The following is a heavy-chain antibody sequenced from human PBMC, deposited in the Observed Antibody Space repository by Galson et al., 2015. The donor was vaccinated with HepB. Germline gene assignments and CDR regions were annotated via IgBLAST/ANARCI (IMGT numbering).Heavy chain of an antibody. CDR3: AKDRAVKGVVELVTPDY. CDR1: GFPFSSYG. D-gene: IGHD3-9*01. CDR2: ISYDGSNK. J-gene: IGHJ4*02. Sequence: LRLSCAASGFPFSSYGMHWVRQAPGKGLEWVAVISYDGSNKYYADSVKGRFTISRDNSKNTLYLQMNSLRAEDTAVYYCAKDRAVKGVVELVTPDYWGQGTLVTVSS. V-gene: IGHV3-30*18.